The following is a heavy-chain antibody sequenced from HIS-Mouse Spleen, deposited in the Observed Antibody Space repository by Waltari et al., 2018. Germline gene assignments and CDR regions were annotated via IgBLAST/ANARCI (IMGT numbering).Heavy chain of an antibody. J-gene: IGHJ2*01. CDR3: AREIPYSSSWYDWYFDL. CDR1: GGSISSSSYY. CDR2: IYYSGST. Sequence: QLQLQESGPGLVKPSETLSLTCTVSGGSISSSSYYGGWIRQPPGKGLEWIGSIYYSGSTYYNPSLKSRVTISVDTSKNQFSLKLSSVTAAGTAVYYCAREIPYSSSWYDWYFDLWGRGTLVTVSS. V-gene: IGHV4-39*07. D-gene: IGHD6-13*01.